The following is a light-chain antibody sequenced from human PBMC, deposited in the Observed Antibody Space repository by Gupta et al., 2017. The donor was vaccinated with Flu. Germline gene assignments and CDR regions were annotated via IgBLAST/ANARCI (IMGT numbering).Light chain of an antibody. CDR2: GAS. Sequence: ETVMTQSPATLSVFPGERVTLFCRASQSVSSNLAWYQQKPGHAPRLLIYGASTRDTDIPARFSGSGCGTGFTLTITIRQSEHFAVYYCQCYRISPPLTFGRGTKVEVK. V-gene: IGKV3-15*01. CDR1: QSVSSN. J-gene: IGKJ4*01. CDR3: QCYRISPPLT.